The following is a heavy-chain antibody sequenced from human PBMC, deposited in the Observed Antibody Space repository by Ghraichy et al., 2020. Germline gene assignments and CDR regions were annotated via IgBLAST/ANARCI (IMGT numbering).Heavy chain of an antibody. Sequence: ASVKVSCKASGYTFTSYDINWVRQATGQGLEWMGWMNPNSGNTGYAQKFQGRVTMTRNTSISTAYMELSSLRSEDTAVYYCARVYDSSGYYLSNGFDPWGQGTLVTVSS. CDR3: ARVYDSSGYYLSNGFDP. CDR2: MNPNSGNT. D-gene: IGHD3-22*01. J-gene: IGHJ5*02. V-gene: IGHV1-8*01. CDR1: GYTFTSYD.